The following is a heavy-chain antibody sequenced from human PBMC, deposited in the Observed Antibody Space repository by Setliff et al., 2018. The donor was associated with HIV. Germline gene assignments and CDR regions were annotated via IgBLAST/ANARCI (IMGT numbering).Heavy chain of an antibody. D-gene: IGHD6-19*01. V-gene: IGHV4-4*07. CDR1: GGSISSYY. Sequence: SETLSLTCSVSGGSISSYYWSWIRQPAGKGLEWIGRIYTGGSINYNPSLKSRVTMTRDTSTNTVYMDLRNLRSEDTAVYYCARNQGDSSGWYAGDFWGHGTLVTVSS. J-gene: IGHJ4*01. CDR3: ARNQGDSSGWYAGDF. CDR2: IYTGGSI.